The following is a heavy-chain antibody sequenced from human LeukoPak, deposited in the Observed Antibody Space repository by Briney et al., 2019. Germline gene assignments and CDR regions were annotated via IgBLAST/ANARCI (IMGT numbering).Heavy chain of an antibody. CDR2: INPSGGST. Sequence: ASVKVSCKASGYTLTSYYMHWVRQAPGQGLEWMGIINPSGGSTSYAQKFQGRVTMTRDTSTSTVYMELSSLRSEDTAVYYCATGSWDMVDFDYWGQGTLVTVSS. CDR1: GYTLTSYY. CDR3: ATGSWDMVDFDY. V-gene: IGHV1-46*01. D-gene: IGHD1-26*01. J-gene: IGHJ4*02.